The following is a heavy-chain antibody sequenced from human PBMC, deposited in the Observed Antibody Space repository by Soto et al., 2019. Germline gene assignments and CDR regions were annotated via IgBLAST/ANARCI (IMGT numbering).Heavy chain of an antibody. CDR1: GGSISSSSYY. CDR3: ASQLEYYYDSSGYSGAKYFQH. Sequence: QLQLQESGPGLVKPSETLSLTCTVSGGSISSSSYYWGWIRQPPGKGLEWIGSIYYSGSTYYNPSLKSRVTISVDTSKNQFSLKLSSVTAADTAVYYCASQLEYYYDSSGYSGAKYFQHWGQGTLVTVSS. V-gene: IGHV4-39*01. J-gene: IGHJ1*01. D-gene: IGHD3-22*01. CDR2: IYYSGST.